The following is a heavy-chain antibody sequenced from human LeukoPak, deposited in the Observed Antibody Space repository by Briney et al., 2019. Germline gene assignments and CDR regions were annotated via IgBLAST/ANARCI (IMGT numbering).Heavy chain of an antibody. J-gene: IGHJ4*02. Sequence: ASVKVSCKTSGYTFTRYDITWVRQAPGQGPEWMGGINVKNGNTNYAQKLRGRVTLSSDTSTSTAYMELRSLTSDDTAVYYCVRDPGAATFDYWGQGTLVTVSP. V-gene: IGHV1-18*01. CDR1: GYTFTRYD. CDR3: VRDPGAATFDY. D-gene: IGHD2-15*01. CDR2: INVKNGNT.